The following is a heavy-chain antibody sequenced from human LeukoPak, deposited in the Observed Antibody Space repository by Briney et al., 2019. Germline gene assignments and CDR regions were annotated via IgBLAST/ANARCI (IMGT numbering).Heavy chain of an antibody. D-gene: IGHD3-10*01. CDR2: ISSSSSYI. Sequence: GRSLRLPCTASGFSFNNFGIHWVRQAPGKGLEWVSSISSSSSYIYYADSVKGRFTISRDNAKNSLYLQMNSLRAEDTAVYYCATPVVGSGSYSADYWGQGTLVTVSS. CDR3: ATPVVGSGSYSADY. J-gene: IGHJ4*02. CDR1: GFSFNNFG. V-gene: IGHV3-21*01.